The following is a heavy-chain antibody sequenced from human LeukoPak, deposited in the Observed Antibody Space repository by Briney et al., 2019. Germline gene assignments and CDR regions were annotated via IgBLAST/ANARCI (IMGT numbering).Heavy chain of an antibody. V-gene: IGHV4-39*01. CDR1: GGSISSSSYY. Sequence: SETLSLTCTVSGGSISSSSYYWGWIRQPPGKELEWIGSIYYSGSTYYNPSPKSRVTISVDTSKNQFSLKLSSVTAADTAVYYCARHDGSITMFDHWGQGTLVTVSS. J-gene: IGHJ4*02. CDR2: IYYSGST. D-gene: IGHD3-10*01. CDR3: ARHDGSITMFDH.